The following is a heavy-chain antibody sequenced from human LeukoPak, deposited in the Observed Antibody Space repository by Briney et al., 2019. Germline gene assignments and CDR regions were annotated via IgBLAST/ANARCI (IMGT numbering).Heavy chain of an antibody. CDR3: ANDGPRYCTSTSCYAPLDS. V-gene: IGHV3-23*01. D-gene: IGHD2-2*01. CDR2: ISGSGDST. J-gene: IGHJ4*02. Sequence: GGSLRLSCAASGFTFSSNAMTWVRQAPRKGLEWVSVISGSGDSTYYADSVKGRFTISRDNSKNTLYLQMNSLRAEDTAVYYCANDGPRYCTSTSCYAPLDSWGQGTQVTVSS. CDR1: GFTFSSNA.